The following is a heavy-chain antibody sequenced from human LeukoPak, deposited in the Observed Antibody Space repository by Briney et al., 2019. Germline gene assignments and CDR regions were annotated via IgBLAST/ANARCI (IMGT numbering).Heavy chain of an antibody. Sequence: ASVKVSCKASGYTFTSYYMHWVRQAPGRGLEWMGIINPSGGSTSYAQKFQGRVTMTRDTSTSTVYMELSSLRSEDTAVYYCARAVLEWSRYSRYYFDYWGQGTLVTVSS. CDR3: ARAVLEWSRYSRYYFDY. D-gene: IGHD3-3*01. CDR1: GYTFTSYY. J-gene: IGHJ4*02. V-gene: IGHV1-46*03. CDR2: INPSGGST.